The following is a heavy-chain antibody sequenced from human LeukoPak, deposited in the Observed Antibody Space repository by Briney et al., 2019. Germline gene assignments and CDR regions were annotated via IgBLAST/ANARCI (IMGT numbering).Heavy chain of an antibody. CDR2: VSYSGST. V-gene: IGHV4-31*03. CDR3: ARAPRGYSGYDFSYWFDP. J-gene: IGHJ5*02. Sequence: SETLSLTCTVSGGSISYGGYYWSWIRQHPGKGLEWNGYVSYSGSTYYNASLESRLSISVDTSKNQFSLNLSSVTAADTAVYYCARAPRGYSGYDFSYWFDPWGQGILVTVSS. CDR1: GGSISYGGYY. D-gene: IGHD5-12*01.